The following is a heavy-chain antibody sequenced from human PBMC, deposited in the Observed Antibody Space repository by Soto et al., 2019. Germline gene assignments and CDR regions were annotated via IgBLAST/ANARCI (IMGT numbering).Heavy chain of an antibody. J-gene: IGHJ6*02. Sequence: QVQLEQSAPEVKKPGASVKVSCKASGYTFTTYGISWVRQAPGEGLEWLGWINTHNGNTNYAQNLQGRVFMTADTSTNTAYMELRSLRSDHTAIYYGTREGSAPYYYYAMDAWGQGTTVTVSS. CDR2: INTHNGNT. CDR3: TREGSAPYYYYAMDA. V-gene: IGHV1-18*01. CDR1: GYTFTTYG. D-gene: IGHD3-10*01.